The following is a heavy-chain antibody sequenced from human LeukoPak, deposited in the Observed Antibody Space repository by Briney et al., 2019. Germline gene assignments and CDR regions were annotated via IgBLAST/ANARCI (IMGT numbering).Heavy chain of an antibody. V-gene: IGHV1-69*05. D-gene: IGHD3-16*01. CDR3: ASGPIASHALGPGFVFDF. J-gene: IGHJ3*01. Sequence: ASVKVSCKASGYTFTSYGISWVRQAPGQGLEWMGGNVPLKGIENYAQKFQGRVTITTDESTSTTYMELSSLRSEDTAVYFCASGPIASHALGPGFVFDFWGQGTMVSVSS. CDR2: NVPLKGIE. CDR1: GYTFTSYG.